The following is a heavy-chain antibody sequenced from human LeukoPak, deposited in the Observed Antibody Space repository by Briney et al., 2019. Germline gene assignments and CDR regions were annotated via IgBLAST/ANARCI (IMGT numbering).Heavy chain of an antibody. CDR1: GGTFSSYA. J-gene: IGHJ4*02. CDR2: INPNSGGT. CDR3: ARGLVATKNDY. Sequence: GASVKVSCKASGGTFSSYAISWVRQAPGQGLEWMGRINPNSGGTNYAQKFQGRVTMTRDTSISTAYMELSRLRSDDTAVYYCARGLVATKNDYWGQGTLVTVSS. D-gene: IGHD5-12*01. V-gene: IGHV1-2*06.